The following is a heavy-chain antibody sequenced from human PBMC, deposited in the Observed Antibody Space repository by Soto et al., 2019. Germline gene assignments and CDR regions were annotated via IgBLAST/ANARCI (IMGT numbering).Heavy chain of an antibody. V-gene: IGHV4-39*01. CDR3: ARRYGGNSDY. CDR2: IYYSGST. Sequence: SETLSLTCTVSGGSINSSSYYWGWIRQPPGKGLEWIGSIYYSGSTYYNPSLKSRVTISVDTSKNQFSLKLSSVTAADTAVYYCARRYGGNSDYWGQGTLVTVSS. D-gene: IGHD1-26*01. CDR1: GGSINSSSYY. J-gene: IGHJ4*02.